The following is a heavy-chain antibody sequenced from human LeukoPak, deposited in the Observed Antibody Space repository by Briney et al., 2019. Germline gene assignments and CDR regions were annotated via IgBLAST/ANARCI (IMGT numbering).Heavy chain of an antibody. CDR3: SRGGPVAGTHKYFQH. Sequence: ASVKVSCKASAYTFTSYDINWVRQATGQGLEWMGWMNPNNGNTDYAQKFQGRVTLTGNTSISTAYMELSSLRSEDTAVYYCSRGGPVAGTHKYFQHWGQGTLVTVSS. J-gene: IGHJ1*01. CDR2: MNPNNGNT. V-gene: IGHV1-8*01. D-gene: IGHD6-19*01. CDR1: AYTFTSYD.